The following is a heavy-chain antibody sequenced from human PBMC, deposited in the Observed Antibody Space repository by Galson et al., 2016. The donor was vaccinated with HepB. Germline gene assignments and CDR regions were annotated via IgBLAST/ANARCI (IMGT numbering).Heavy chain of an antibody. Sequence: SVKVSCKAPGGAFSSYAISWVRQAPGQGLKWMGGIIPFSTTTNFAQRFQGRVTITADESTSTAYMVVRSLTSEDTAVYYCARVRLSGSYYTHYFDYWGQGTLVTVSS. CDR1: GGAFSSYA. CDR2: IIPFSTTT. D-gene: IGHD1-26*01. V-gene: IGHV1-69*13. CDR3: ARVRLSGSYYTHYFDY. J-gene: IGHJ4*02.